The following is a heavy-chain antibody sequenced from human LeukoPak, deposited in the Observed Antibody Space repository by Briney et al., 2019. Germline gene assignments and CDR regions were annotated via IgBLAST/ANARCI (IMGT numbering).Heavy chain of an antibody. CDR3: ARLGPQMLGLLLWDV. V-gene: IGHV3-74*01. CDR1: GFTFSSYW. Sequence: GGSLRLSCAASGFTFSSYWMHWVRQAPGKRLVWVSRINSDGSSTSYADSVKGRFTISRDNAKNTLYLQMNSLRAEDTAVYYCARLGPQMLGLLLWDVRGKGTTVTVSS. CDR2: INSDGSST. D-gene: IGHD3-22*01. J-gene: IGHJ6*04.